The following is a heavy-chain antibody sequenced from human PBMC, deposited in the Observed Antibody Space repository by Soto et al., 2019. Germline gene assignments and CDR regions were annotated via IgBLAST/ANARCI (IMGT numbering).Heavy chain of an antibody. CDR1: GGIFTNNA. CDR3: ATGGHNDGYNFYHGMDV. J-gene: IGHJ6*02. Sequence: QVQVVQSGAEVKKPGSSVKLSCKVSGGIFTNNAISWLRQAPGHGLEWLGGVTPLIDTAYYAQIFRGRLRISADGATTTAYMELRGLTSADTAVDFCATGGHNDGYNFYHGMDVWCQGTTVTVS. V-gene: IGHV1-69*01. CDR2: VTPLIDTA. D-gene: IGHD5-18*01.